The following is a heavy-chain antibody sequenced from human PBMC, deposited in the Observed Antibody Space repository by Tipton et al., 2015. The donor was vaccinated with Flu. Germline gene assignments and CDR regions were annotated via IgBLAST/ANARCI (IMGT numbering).Heavy chain of an antibody. CDR1: GFTFSDYY. CDR2: ISSSGSTI. D-gene: IGHD5-18*01. CDR3: ASLVDTAMAHYYYYGMDV. J-gene: IGHJ6*02. V-gene: IGHV3-11*01. Sequence: QLVQSGGGLVKPGGSLRLSCAASGFTFSDYYMSWIRQAPGKGLEWVSYISSSGSTIYYADSVKGRFTISRDNAKNSLYLQMNSLRAEDTAVYYCASLVDTAMAHYYYYGMDVWGQGTTVTVSS.